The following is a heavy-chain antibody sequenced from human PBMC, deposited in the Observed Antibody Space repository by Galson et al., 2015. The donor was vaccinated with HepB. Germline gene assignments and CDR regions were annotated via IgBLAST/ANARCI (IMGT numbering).Heavy chain of an antibody. J-gene: IGHJ6*02. CDR1: GYTFTSYD. Sequence: SVKVSCKASGYTFTSYDINWVRQATGQGLVWMGWMNPNSGNTGYAQKFQGRVTMTRNTSISTAYMELSSLRSEDTAVYYCARSADYYDSSGYPSGPSGYYYGMDVWGQGTTVTVSS. V-gene: IGHV1-8*01. CDR3: ARSADYYDSSGYPSGPSGYYYGMDV. CDR2: MNPNSGNT. D-gene: IGHD3-22*01.